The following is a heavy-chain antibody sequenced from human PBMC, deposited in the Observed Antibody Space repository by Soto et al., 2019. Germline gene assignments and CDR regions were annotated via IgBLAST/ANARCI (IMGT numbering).Heavy chain of an antibody. CDR3: ASLVRGVIIDDAFDI. J-gene: IGHJ3*02. CDR1: GFTFSSYA. D-gene: IGHD3-10*01. CDR2: ISGSGGST. V-gene: IGHV3-23*01. Sequence: GGSLRLSCAASGFTFSSYAMSWVRQAPGKGLEWVSAISGSGGSTYYADSVKGRFTISRDNSKNTLYLQMSSLRAEDTAVYYCASLVRGVIIDDAFDIWGQGTMVTVSS.